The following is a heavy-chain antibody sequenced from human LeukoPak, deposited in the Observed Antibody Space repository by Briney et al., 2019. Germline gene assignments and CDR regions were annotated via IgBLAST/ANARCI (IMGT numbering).Heavy chain of an antibody. CDR1: GFTFSDYC. D-gene: IGHD3-3*01. Sequence: GGSLRLSCAASGFTFSDYCMSWIRQAPGKGLEWVSYISSSGSTIYYADSVKGRFTISRDNAKNSLYLQMNSLRAEDTAVYYCARGQTRHYDFWSGYSPDYFDYWGQGTLVTVSS. V-gene: IGHV3-11*01. CDR3: ARGQTRHYDFWSGYSPDYFDY. CDR2: ISSSGSTI. J-gene: IGHJ4*02.